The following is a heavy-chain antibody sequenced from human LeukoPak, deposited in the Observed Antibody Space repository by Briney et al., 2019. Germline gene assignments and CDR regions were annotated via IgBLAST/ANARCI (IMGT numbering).Heavy chain of an antibody. D-gene: IGHD2-15*01. J-gene: IGHJ4*02. CDR2: IYHSGST. CDR3: ARDQRSGGSFDY. Sequence: SETLSLTCAVSGYSISSGYYWGWIWQPPGKGLEWIGSIYHSGSTYYNPSLKSRVTISVDTSKNQFSLKLSSVTAADTAVYYCARDQRSGGSFDYWGQGTLVTVSS. CDR1: GYSISSGYY. V-gene: IGHV4-38-2*02.